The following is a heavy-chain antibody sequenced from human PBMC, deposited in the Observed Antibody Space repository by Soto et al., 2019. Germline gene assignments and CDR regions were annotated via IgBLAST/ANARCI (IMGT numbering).Heavy chain of an antibody. CDR2: IYPGDSDT. J-gene: IGHJ4*02. CDR3: ARLEPWELLGVFDY. D-gene: IGHD1-26*01. CDR1: VYSFTSYW. V-gene: IGHV5-51*01. Sequence: GESLKIACKGSVYSFTSYWIGWVRQMPGKGLEWMGIIYPGDSDTRYSPSFQGQVTISADKSISTAYLQWSSLKASDTAMYYCARLEPWELLGVFDYWGQGTLVTVSS.